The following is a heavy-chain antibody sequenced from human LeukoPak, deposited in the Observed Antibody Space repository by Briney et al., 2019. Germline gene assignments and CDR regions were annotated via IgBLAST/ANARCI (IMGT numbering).Heavy chain of an antibody. J-gene: IGHJ4*02. CDR3: AKPPSTGYYAEY. Sequence: GGSLRLSCAASGFTFNNYAVSWVRQAPGKGLEWVSVISGSGGSTHYADSVKGRFTISRDNSKSTLYLQMNSLRVDDTAVYYCAKPPSTGYYAEYWGQGTLVTVSS. D-gene: IGHD3-9*01. CDR2: ISGSGGST. V-gene: IGHV3-23*01. CDR1: GFTFNNYA.